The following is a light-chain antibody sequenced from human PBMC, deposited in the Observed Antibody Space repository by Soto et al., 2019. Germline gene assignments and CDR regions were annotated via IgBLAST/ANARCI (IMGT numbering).Light chain of an antibody. V-gene: IGLV2-14*01. CDR3: SSYTSSNSFL. CDR1: SSDIGDYGY. J-gene: IGLJ2*01. CDR2: EVS. Sequence: QSVLTQPASVSGPVGQSITISCTGSSSDIGDYGYVSWYQQHPGKAPKLMIFEVSNRPSGVSNRFSGSKSGNTASLTISGLQAEDEADYYCSSYTSSNSFLFGGGTKLTVL.